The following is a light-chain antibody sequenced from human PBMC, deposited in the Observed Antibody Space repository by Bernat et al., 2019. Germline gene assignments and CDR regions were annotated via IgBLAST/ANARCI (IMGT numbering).Light chain of an antibody. CDR1: SSDVGAYNY. CDR3: SSVSTTSTPVV. V-gene: IGLV2-14*03. Sequence: QSALTQPASVSGSPGQSITLSCTGTSSDVGAYNYVSWYQQHPGRAPKLMIFDVSNLPSGVSDRFSGSKSGNTASLTISGLRPEDEADYYCSSVSTTSTPVVFGGGTKLTVL. J-gene: IGLJ3*02. CDR2: DVS.